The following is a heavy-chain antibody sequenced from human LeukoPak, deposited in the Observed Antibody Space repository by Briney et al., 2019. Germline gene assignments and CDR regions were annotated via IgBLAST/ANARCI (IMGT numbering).Heavy chain of an antibody. Sequence: GGSLRLSCAASGFTFSSYGTHWVRQAPGKGLEWVAVISYDGSNKYYADSVKGRFTISRDNSKNTLYLQMNSLRAEDTAVYYCAKSYSPYYYYYGMDVWGQGTTVTVSS. CDR1: GFTFSSYG. CDR3: AKSYSPYYYYYGMDV. CDR2: ISYDGSNK. J-gene: IGHJ6*02. D-gene: IGHD2-15*01. V-gene: IGHV3-30*18.